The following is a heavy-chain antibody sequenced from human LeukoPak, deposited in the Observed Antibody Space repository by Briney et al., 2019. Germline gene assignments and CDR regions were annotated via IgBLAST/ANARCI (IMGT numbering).Heavy chain of an antibody. V-gene: IGHV4-34*09. CDR2: INHSGST. CDR3: ARGPSYYDILTGFLGATPFDY. CDR1: GGSFSGYY. Sequence: PSETLSLTCAVYGGSFSGYYWSWIRQPPGKGLEWIGEINHSGSTNYNPSLKSRVTISVDTSKNQFSLKLSSVTAADTAVYYCARGPSYYDILTGFLGATPFDYWGQGTLVTVSP. D-gene: IGHD3-9*01. J-gene: IGHJ4*02.